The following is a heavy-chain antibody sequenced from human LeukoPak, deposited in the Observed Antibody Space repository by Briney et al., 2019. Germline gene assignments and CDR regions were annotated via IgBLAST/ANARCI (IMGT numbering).Heavy chain of an antibody. J-gene: IGHJ4*02. Sequence: GGSLRLSCAASGFTFSSYAMHWVRQAPGKGLEWVAVIWYDGANQYYTDSVKGRFTISRDNSKNTLYLQMNSLRAEDTAVYYCAKDRLRGYSYGHVDYWGQGTLVTVSS. CDR2: IWYDGANQ. CDR3: AKDRLRGYSYGHVDY. V-gene: IGHV3-33*06. CDR1: GFTFSSYA. D-gene: IGHD5-18*01.